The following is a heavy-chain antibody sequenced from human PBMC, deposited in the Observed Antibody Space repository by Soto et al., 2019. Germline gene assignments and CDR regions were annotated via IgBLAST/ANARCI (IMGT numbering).Heavy chain of an antibody. CDR1: GGSISSSSYY. V-gene: IGHV4-39*01. Sequence: SETLSLTCTVSGGSISSSSYYWGWIRQPPGKGLEWIGSIYYSGSTYYNPSLKSRVTISVDTSKNQFSLKLSSVTAADTAVYYCARVPVGATYYYYGMDVWGQGTTVTVSS. J-gene: IGHJ6*02. CDR2: IYYSGST. D-gene: IGHD1-26*01. CDR3: ARVPVGATYYYYGMDV.